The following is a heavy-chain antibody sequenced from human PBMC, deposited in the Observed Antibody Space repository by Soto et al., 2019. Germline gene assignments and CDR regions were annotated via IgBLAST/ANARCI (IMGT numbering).Heavy chain of an antibody. V-gene: IGHV1-69*01. J-gene: IGHJ4*02. D-gene: IGHD3-22*01. CDR3: ARGGIRSYYDSTGYYGL. CDR1: GGTLNNYA. CDR2: IIPMFGTT. Sequence: QVQLVQSGAEVRKPGSSVKVSCQASGGTLNNYAFTWVRQAHGQGLEWMGGIIPMFGTTNYAQKFQGRLTITADESTSTAYMDLTSLRSEDKAVYYCARGGIRSYYDSTGYYGLGGQGTLVTVSS.